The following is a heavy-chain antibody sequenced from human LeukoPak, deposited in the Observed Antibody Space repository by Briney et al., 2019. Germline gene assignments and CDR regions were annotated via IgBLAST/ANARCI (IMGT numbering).Heavy chain of an antibody. D-gene: IGHD5-12*01. CDR2: IYYSGST. CDR1: GGSLSSNY. J-gene: IGHJ4*02. CDR3: ARDVGYYFDY. V-gene: IGHV4-59*01. Sequence: SETLSLTCSVSGGSLSSNYWSWIRQPPGKGLEWIGYIYYSGSTNYNPSLESRVNISVDTSKNQFSLMLSSVTAADTAVYYCARDVGYYFDYWGQGILVTVSS.